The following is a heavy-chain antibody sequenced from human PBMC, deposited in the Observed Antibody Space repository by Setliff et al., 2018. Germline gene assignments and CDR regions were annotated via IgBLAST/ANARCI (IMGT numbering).Heavy chain of an antibody. J-gene: IGHJ4*02. CDR2: INAGNGDT. V-gene: IGHV1-3*01. CDR3: ARVSRTIVAARGFDY. Sequence: ASVKVSCKASGYTFTSFNIHWVRQAPGQRPEWMGMINAGNGDTKYSQNFQGRVTITRDTSASTAYMELSSLRSEDTAVYYCARVSRTIVAARGFDYWGQGTLVTVSS. CDR1: GYTFTSFN. D-gene: IGHD1-26*01.